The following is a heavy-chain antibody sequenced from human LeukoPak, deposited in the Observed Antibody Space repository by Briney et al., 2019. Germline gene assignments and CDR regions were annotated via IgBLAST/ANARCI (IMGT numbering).Heavy chain of an antibody. CDR3: AKVGGDFWSPTYWDY. Sequence: GGSLRLSCAASGFTFSSYAMSWVRQAPGKGLEWVSAISGSGGSTYYADSVKGRFTISRDNSKNTLYLQMNSLRAEDTAVYYCAKVGGDFWSPTYWDYWGQGTLVTVSS. CDR2: ISGSGGST. J-gene: IGHJ4*02. CDR1: GFTFSSYA. V-gene: IGHV3-23*01. D-gene: IGHD3-3*01.